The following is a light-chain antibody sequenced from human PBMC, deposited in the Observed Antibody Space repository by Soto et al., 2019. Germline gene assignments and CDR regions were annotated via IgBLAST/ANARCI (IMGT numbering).Light chain of an antibody. J-gene: IGKJ1*01. CDR1: QSVSANN. CDR2: SAS. Sequence: EIVLTQSPGTLSLSPGERATLSCRASQSVSANNLAWYQQKAGQAPRLLIYSASSRATGIPDRFSGSGSGTDFTLTISRLEPEDLAVYYCQQYGSSPRTFGRGTKV. CDR3: QQYGSSPRT. V-gene: IGKV3-20*01.